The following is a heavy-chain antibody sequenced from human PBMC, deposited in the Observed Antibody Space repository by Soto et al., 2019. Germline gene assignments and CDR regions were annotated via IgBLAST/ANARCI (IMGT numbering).Heavy chain of an antibody. V-gene: IGHV5-51*01. CDR1: GYSFTSYW. J-gene: IGHJ6*03. CDR2: IYPGDSDT. D-gene: IGHD2-2*01. CDR3: ARHRGGYCSSTSCWVGYGYYHMDV. Sequence: PGESLKISCKGSGYSFTSYWIGWVRQMPGKGLEWMGIIYPGDSDTRYSPSFQGQVTISADKSISTAYLQWSSLKASDTAMYYCARHRGGYCSSTSCWVGYGYYHMDVWGQAPPATV.